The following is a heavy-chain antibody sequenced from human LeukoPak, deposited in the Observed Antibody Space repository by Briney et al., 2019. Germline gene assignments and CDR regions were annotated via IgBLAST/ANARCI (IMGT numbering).Heavy chain of an antibody. J-gene: IGHJ4*02. CDR1: GYTFTSYD. D-gene: IGHD3-10*01. CDR2: MNPNSGNT. Sequence: GASVKVSCEASGYTFTSYDINWVRQATGQGLEWMGWMNPNSGNTGYAQKFQGRVTMTRNTSISTAYMELSSLRSEDTAVYYCARVTMVRGVHGYYFDYWGQGTLVTVSS. CDR3: ARVTMVRGVHGYYFDY. V-gene: IGHV1-8*01.